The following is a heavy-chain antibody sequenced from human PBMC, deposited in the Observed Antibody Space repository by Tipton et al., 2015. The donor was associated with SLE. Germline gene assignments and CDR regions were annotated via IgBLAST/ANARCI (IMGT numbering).Heavy chain of an antibody. CDR2: IRFDGSNK. D-gene: IGHD3-16*01. CDR3: AEDHGGLGVPGAFDI. CDR1: GFTFSSYW. V-gene: IGHV3-30*02. J-gene: IGHJ3*02. Sequence: SLRLSCAASGFTFSSYWMSWVRQAPGKGLEWVAFIRFDGSNKYYADSVKGRFTISRDNSKNTLYLQMNSLRAEDTAVYYCAEDHGGLGVPGAFDIWGQGTMVTVSS.